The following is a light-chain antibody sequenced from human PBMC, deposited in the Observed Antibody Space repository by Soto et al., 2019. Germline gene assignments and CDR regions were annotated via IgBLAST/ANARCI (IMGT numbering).Light chain of an antibody. Sequence: DIQLTQSPSFLSASVGDRVTLTCRASQGISSYLAWYQQKPGKAPKLLIYKASTLKSGVPSRFSGSGSGTEFTLTISSLQPDDFATYYCQHYNSYSEAFGQGTKVDIK. CDR1: QGISSY. J-gene: IGKJ1*01. V-gene: IGKV1-5*03. CDR2: KAS. CDR3: QHYNSYSEA.